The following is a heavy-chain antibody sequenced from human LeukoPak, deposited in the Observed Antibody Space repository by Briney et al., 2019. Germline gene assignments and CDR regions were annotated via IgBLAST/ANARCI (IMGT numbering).Heavy chain of an antibody. CDR2: ISSSSSTI. CDR1: GFTFSSYS. D-gene: IGHD1-26*01. CDR3: ARLFQYSGSYVDY. J-gene: IGHJ4*02. Sequence: GGSLRLSCAASGFTFSSYSMNWVRQAPGKGLEWVSYISSSSSTIYYADSVKGRFTISRDNAKNSLYLQMNSLRAEDTAVYYCARLFQYSGSYVDYWGQGTLVTVSS. V-gene: IGHV3-48*01.